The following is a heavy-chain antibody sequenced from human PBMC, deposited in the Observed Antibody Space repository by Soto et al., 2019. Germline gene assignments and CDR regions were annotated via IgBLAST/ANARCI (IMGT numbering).Heavy chain of an antibody. CDR3: ASHVGSGYSDY. CDR1: GASISDYY. CDR2: IYTSGNT. V-gene: IGHV4-59*13. Sequence: PSETLSLTCNVSGASISDYYLSWIRQPPGKGLEWIGYIYTSGNTNYNPSLKRRVTISVDTSKNQFSLKLRSVTAADTAVYYCASHVGSGYSDYWGQGTLVTVSS. J-gene: IGHJ4*02. D-gene: IGHD1-26*01.